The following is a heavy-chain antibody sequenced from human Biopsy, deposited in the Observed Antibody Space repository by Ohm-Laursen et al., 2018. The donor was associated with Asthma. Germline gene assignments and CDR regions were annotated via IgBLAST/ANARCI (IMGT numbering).Heavy chain of an antibody. J-gene: IGHJ4*02. CDR3: AKDRVAGRPYYFDY. CDR2: ILFDGRKI. Sequence: SLRLSCAASGFNFHNYGMNWVRRAPGKGLEWVAQILFDGRKINYPDSVKGRFTISRDNSKNMVYLQMNSLRPEDTAVYYCAKDRVAGRPYYFDYWGQGSLVSVPS. V-gene: IGHV3-30*18. D-gene: IGHD6-13*01. CDR1: GFNFHNYG.